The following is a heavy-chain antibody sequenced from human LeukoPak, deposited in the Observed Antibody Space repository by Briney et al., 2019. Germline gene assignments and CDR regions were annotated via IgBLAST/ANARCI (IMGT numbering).Heavy chain of an antibody. J-gene: IGHJ3*02. V-gene: IGHV1-18*01. CDR3: ARDREYSSWSTEVEAFDI. D-gene: IGHD6-6*01. CDR2: ISVYNGNT. Sequence: ASVKVSCKASGYTFTSYGISWVRQAPGQGLEWMGWISVYNGNTNYAQKLQGRVTMTTDTSTSTAYMELRSLRSDDTAVYYCARDREYSSWSTEVEAFDIWGQGTMVTVSS. CDR1: GYTFTSYG.